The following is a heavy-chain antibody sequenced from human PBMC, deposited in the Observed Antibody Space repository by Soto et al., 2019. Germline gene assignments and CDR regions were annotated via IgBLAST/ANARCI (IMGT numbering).Heavy chain of an antibody. Sequence: PGESLKISCKGSGYSFTTYWIGWVRQLPGKGLGWMGIIYPGDSDTRYSPSFQGQVTISADTSISTAYLQWSSLKASDTAMYYCARQSFGSRGGKSHFDYWGQGTLVTVSS. CDR2: IYPGDSDT. D-gene: IGHD2-15*01. CDR1: GYSFTTYW. V-gene: IGHV5-51*01. J-gene: IGHJ4*02. CDR3: ARQSFGSRGGKSHFDY.